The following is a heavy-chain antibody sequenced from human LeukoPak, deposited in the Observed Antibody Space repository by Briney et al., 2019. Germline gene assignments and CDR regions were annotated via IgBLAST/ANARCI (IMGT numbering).Heavy chain of an antibody. V-gene: IGHV3-30*18. CDR1: GFTFGGYG. CDR3: AKQGGWYGYYYYGMDV. Sequence: GGPLGLSGEASGFTFGGYGMHWVGRAPGKGLGGGAVLSYDGSNKYYADSVKGRFTISRDNSKNTLYLQMNSLRAEDTAVYYCAKQGGWYGYYYYGMDVWGQGTTVTVSS. J-gene: IGHJ6*02. D-gene: IGHD6-19*01. CDR2: LSYDGSNK.